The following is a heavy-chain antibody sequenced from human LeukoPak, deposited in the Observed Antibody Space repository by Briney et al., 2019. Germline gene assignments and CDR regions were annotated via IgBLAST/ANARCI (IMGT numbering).Heavy chain of an antibody. J-gene: IGHJ4*02. Sequence: SETLSLTCMVSGCSISSYFWSWIRQPAGKGLEWIGRIYSSGSTNYNPSLQSRVTMSVDTSKNQFSLKLRSVTAADTDVYYCAREDRTTISGYPDPFDYWGQGTLVTVSS. CDR1: GCSISSYF. D-gene: IGHD3-22*01. CDR2: IYSSGST. V-gene: IGHV4-4*07. CDR3: AREDRTTISGYPDPFDY.